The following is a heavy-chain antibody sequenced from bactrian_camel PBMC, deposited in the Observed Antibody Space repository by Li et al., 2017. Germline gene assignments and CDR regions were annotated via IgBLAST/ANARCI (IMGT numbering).Heavy chain of an antibody. CDR3: VRDFWYMSY. CDR1: GSTFSSYW. Sequence: HVQLVESGGGLVQPGGSLRLSCAASGSTFSSYWMYWVRQAPGKGLEGVSSISSGSTAYYADSVKGRLTISRDNAKNTVNLQMNSLKPEDTAVYYCVRDFWYMSYWGQGTQVTVS. CDR2: ISSGSTA. V-gene: IGHV3S1*01. D-gene: IGHD6*01. J-gene: IGHJ4*01.